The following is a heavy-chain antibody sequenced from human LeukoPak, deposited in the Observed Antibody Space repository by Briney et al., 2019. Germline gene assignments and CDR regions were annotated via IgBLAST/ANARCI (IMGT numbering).Heavy chain of an antibody. Sequence: SETLSLTCTVSGGSISSYYWSWVRQPAGKGLEWIGRIYTSGSTNYNPSLKSRVTISVDKSKNQFSLKLSSVTAADTAVYYCARGGKYYDSSGYTFDYWGQGTLVTVSS. J-gene: IGHJ4*02. CDR3: ARGGKYYDSSGYTFDY. CDR1: GGSISSYY. V-gene: IGHV4-4*07. D-gene: IGHD3-22*01. CDR2: IYTSGST.